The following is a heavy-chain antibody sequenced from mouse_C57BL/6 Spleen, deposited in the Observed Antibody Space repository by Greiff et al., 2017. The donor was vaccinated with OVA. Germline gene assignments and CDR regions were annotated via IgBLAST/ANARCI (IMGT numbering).Heavy chain of an antibody. J-gene: IGHJ4*01. CDR3: ARGGYHYSYAMDY. CDR1: GYTFTSYW. Sequence: QVQLKQPGAELVRPGTSVKLSCKASGYTFTSYWMHWVKQRPGQGLEWIGVIDPSDSYTNYNQKFKGKATLTVDTSSSTAYMQLSSLTSEDSAVYYCARGGYHYSYAMDYWGQGTSVTVSS. D-gene: IGHD1-2*01. CDR2: IDPSDSYT. V-gene: IGHV1-59*01.